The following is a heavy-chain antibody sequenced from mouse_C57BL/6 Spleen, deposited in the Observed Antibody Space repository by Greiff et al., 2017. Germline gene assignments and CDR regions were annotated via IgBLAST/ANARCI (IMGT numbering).Heavy chain of an antibody. D-gene: IGHD2-1*01. CDR2: ISSGSSTI. CDR3: ARGNPWFAY. J-gene: IGHJ3*01. V-gene: IGHV5-17*01. CDR1: GFTFSDYG. Sequence: DVKLVESGGGLVKPGGSLKLSCAASGFTFSDYGMHWVRQAPEKGLEWVAYISSGSSTIYYTDTVKGRFTISRDNAKNNLFLQMTSLRSEDTAMYYCARGNPWFAYWGQGTLVTVSA.